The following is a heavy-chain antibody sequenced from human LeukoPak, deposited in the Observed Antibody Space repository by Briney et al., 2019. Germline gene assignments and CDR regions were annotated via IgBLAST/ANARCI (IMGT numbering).Heavy chain of an antibody. V-gene: IGHV3-11*05. CDR1: GFTFSDYY. Sequence: GESLRLSCAASGFTFSDYYMSWIRQAPGKGLEWVSYISSSSSYTNYADSVKGRFTISRDNAKNSLYLQMNSLRAEDTAVYYCARDLCSGWYRRDNWFDPWGQGTLVTVSS. D-gene: IGHD6-19*01. CDR3: ARDLCSGWYRRDNWFDP. J-gene: IGHJ5*02. CDR2: ISSSSSYT.